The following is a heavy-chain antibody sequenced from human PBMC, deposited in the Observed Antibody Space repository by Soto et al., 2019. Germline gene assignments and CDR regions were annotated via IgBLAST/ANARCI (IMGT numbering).Heavy chain of an antibody. J-gene: IGHJ4*02. D-gene: IGHD3-9*01. V-gene: IGHV2-5*02. CDR3: AHAPDYDILFRKGESYFDY. CDR2: IYWDDDK. CDR1: GFSLSTSGVG. Sequence: QITLKESGPTLVKPTQTLTLTCTFSGFSLSTSGVGVGWIRQPPGKALEWLALIYWDDDKRYSPSLKSRLTITKDTSKNQVVLTMTNMDPVDTATYYCAHAPDYDILFRKGESYFDYWCQGTLVTVSS.